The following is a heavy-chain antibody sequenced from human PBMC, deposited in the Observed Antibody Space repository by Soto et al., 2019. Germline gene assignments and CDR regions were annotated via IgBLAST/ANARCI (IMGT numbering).Heavy chain of an antibody. CDR3: ARVSVVVPAAKNWFDP. J-gene: IGHJ5*02. V-gene: IGHV3-48*02. D-gene: IGHD2-2*01. Sequence: GGSLRLSCAASGFTFSSYSMNWVRQAPGKGLEWVSYISSSSSTIYYADSVKGRFTISRDNAKNSLYLQMNSLRDEDTAVYYCARVSVVVPAAKNWFDPWGQGTLVTVSS. CDR1: GFTFSSYS. CDR2: ISSSSSTI.